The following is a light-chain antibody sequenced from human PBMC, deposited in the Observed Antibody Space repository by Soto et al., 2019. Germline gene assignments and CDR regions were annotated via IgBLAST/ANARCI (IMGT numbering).Light chain of an antibody. CDR1: QSVSSN. V-gene: IGKV3-15*01. CDR2: GAS. CDR3: QQYNNWPTWT. Sequence: EIVMTQSPATLSLSPGERATLSCRASQSVSSNLAWYQQKPGQAPRLLLYGASTRATGSPARFSGSGSGTEFTLTISSLQSEDFAVYYCQQYNNWPTWTFGQGTKVEIK. J-gene: IGKJ1*01.